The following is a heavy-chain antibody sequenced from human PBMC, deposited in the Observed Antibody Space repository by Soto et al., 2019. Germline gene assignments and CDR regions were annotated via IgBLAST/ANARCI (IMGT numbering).Heavy chain of an antibody. D-gene: IGHD3-9*01. J-gene: IGHJ4*02. V-gene: IGHV3-23*01. CDR1: GFTFSSYA. CDR3: AKGLSAVRYFDWLSSPPDY. CDR2: ISGSGGST. Sequence: GGSLRLSCAASGFTFSSYAMSWVRQAPGKGLEWVSAISGSGGSTYYADSVEGRVTISRDNSKNTLYLQMNSLRAEDTAVYYCAKGLSAVRYFDWLSSPPDYWGQGTLVTVSS.